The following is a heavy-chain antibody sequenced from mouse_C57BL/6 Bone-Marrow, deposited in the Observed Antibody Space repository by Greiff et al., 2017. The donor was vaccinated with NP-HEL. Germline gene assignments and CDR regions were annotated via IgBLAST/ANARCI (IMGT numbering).Heavy chain of an antibody. CDR3: ARKAGRGFDY. Sequence: VQLQESGPELVKPGASVKISCKASGYAFSSSWMNWVKQRPGKGLEWIGRIYPGDGDTNYNGKFKGKATLTADKSSSTAYMQLSSLTSEDSAVYFCARKAGRGFDYWGQGTTLTVSS. CDR1: GYAFSSSW. J-gene: IGHJ2*01. D-gene: IGHD3-3*01. V-gene: IGHV1-82*01. CDR2: IYPGDGDT.